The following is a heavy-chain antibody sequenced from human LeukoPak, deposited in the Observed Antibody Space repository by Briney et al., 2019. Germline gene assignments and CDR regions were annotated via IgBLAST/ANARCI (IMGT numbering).Heavy chain of an antibody. J-gene: IGHJ4*02. V-gene: IGHV3-21*01. Sequence: GGSLRLSCAASGFTFSSYSMNWVRQAPGKGLEWVSSISSSSSYIYYADSVKGRFTISRDNAKNSLYLQMNSLRPEDTAVYYCASSDYVWGKPFYFDYWGQRTLVTVSS. CDR1: GFTFSSYS. CDR3: ASSDYVWGKPFYFDY. CDR2: ISSSSSYI. D-gene: IGHD3-16*01.